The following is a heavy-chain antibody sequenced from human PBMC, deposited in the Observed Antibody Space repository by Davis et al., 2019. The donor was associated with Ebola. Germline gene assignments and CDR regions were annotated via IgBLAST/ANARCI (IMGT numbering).Heavy chain of an antibody. D-gene: IGHD3-3*01. CDR2: IWYDGSNK. Sequence: GESLKISCAASGFTFSTYAMHWVRQAPGKGLEWVAVIWYDGSNKYYADSVKGRFTISRDNSKNTLYLQMNSLRAEDTAVYYCARDHFAYYDFWSGQYDYWGQGTLVTVSS. V-gene: IGHV3-33*01. CDR1: GFTFSTYA. CDR3: ARDHFAYYDFWSGQYDY. J-gene: IGHJ4*02.